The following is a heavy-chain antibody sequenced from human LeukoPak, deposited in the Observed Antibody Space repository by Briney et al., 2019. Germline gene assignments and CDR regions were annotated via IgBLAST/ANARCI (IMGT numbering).Heavy chain of an antibody. CDR2: INPNSGDT. J-gene: IGHJ4*02. V-gene: IGHV1-2*04. D-gene: IGHD2-21*02. Sequence: ASVKVSCKASGYTFTDYYMHWVRQAPGQGLEWMGWINPNSGDTNYAQKFQGWVTMTRDTSISTAYMELSRLRSDDTAVYYCARDCGGDCYSGDYFDYWGQGTLVTVSS. CDR3: ARDCGGDCYSGDYFDY. CDR1: GYTFTDYY.